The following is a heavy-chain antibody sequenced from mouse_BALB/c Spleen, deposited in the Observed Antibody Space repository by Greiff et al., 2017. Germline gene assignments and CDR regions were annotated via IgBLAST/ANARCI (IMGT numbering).Heavy chain of an antibody. CDR2: ISSGSSTI. CDR1: GFTFSSFG. CDR3: ARELLRLQAWFAY. J-gene: IGHJ3*01. Sequence: DVMLVESGGGLVQPGGSRKLSCAASGFTFSSFGMHWVRQAPEKGLEWVAYISSGSSTIYYADTVKGRFTISRDNPKNTLFLQMTSLRSEDTAMYYCARELLRLQAWFAYWGQGTLVTVSA. V-gene: IGHV5-17*02. D-gene: IGHD1-2*01.